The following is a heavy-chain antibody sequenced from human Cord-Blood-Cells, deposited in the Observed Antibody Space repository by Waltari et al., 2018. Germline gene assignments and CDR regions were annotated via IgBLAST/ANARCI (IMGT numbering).Heavy chain of an antibody. CDR3: ARRSRKGNYFDY. V-gene: IGHV3-33*01. CDR1: GFTFSSYG. CDR2: IWYDGSNK. Sequence: QVQLVESGGGVVQPGRSLSLSCAASGFTFSSYGMHWVRQAPGKGLEWVAVIWYDGSNKYYADSVKGRFTISRDNSKNTLYLQMNSLRAEDTAVYYCARRSRKGNYFDYWGQGTLVTVSS. J-gene: IGHJ4*02.